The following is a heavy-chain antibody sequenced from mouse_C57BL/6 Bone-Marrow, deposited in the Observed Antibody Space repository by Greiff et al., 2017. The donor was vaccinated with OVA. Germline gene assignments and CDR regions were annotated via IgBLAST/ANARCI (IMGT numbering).Heavy chain of an antibody. Sequence: QVQLQQPGAELVMPGASVKLSCKASGYTFTRYWMHWVKQRPGQGLEWIGAIDPSASYPTYNQKFKGKSTFTVDKSSRTAYLHLNSLTSEDSAVYYCATALTGSYFDYWGQGTTLTGSS. CDR3: ATALTGSYFDY. CDR1: GYTFTRYW. V-gene: IGHV1-69*01. CDR2: IDPSASYP. J-gene: IGHJ2*01. D-gene: IGHD4-1*01.